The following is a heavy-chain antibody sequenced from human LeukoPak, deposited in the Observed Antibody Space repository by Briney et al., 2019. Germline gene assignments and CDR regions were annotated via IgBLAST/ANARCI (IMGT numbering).Heavy chain of an antibody. CDR1: GFTFSDYY. CDR2: ISSSGSSI. J-gene: IGHJ4*02. CDR3: ARDDYYGSGSYYKPFDY. Sequence: GGSLRLSCAASGFTFSDYYMSWIRQAPGKGLEWVSYISSSGSSIYYADSVKGRFTISRDNAKNSLYLQMNSLRAEDTAVYYCARDDYYGSGSYYKPFDYWGQGTLVTVSS. D-gene: IGHD3-10*01. V-gene: IGHV3-11*01.